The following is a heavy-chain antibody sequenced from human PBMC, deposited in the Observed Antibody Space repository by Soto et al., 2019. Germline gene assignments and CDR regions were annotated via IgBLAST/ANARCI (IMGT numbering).Heavy chain of an antibody. CDR2: IIPLLEVT. D-gene: IGHD2-2*01. CDR3: AARYCTTTTSFHPGPY. CDR1: GGTFNSYT. V-gene: IGHV1-69*02. J-gene: IGHJ4*02. Sequence: QVQLVQSGAEVKKPGSSVTVSCKASGGTFNSYTITWVRQASGQGLEWVGRIIPLLEVTSSSRKFQGRVTITADKSTNTAYMELSGLTSEHTAVYYCAARYCTTTTSFHPGPYGGQGTLVAVSS.